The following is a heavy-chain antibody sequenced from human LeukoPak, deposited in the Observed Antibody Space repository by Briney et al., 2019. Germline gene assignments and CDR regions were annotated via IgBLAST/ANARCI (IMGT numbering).Heavy chain of an antibody. J-gene: IGHJ4*02. Sequence: PGASVKVSCKASGYTFTSYAMHWVRQAPGQRLEWMGWINTGNGYTKYSQEFQGRVTITRDTSASTANMELSSLRSEDTAVYYCARGFGGVIVILFYWGQGTLVTVSS. CDR2: INTGNGYT. D-gene: IGHD3-16*02. CDR1: GYTFTSYA. V-gene: IGHV1-3*03. CDR3: ARGFGGVIVILFY.